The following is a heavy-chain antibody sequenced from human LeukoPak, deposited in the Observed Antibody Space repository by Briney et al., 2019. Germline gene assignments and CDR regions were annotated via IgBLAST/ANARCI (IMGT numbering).Heavy chain of an antibody. V-gene: IGHV1-18*01. D-gene: IGHD3-10*01. CDR3: ARDSTLGNFDY. Sequence: GASVKVSCKASGYTFTSYGISWVRQAPGQGLEWMGWISAYNGNTNYAQKFQGRVTMTRDTSISTAYMELSRLRSDDTAVYYCARDSTLGNFDYWGQGTLVTVSS. CDR2: ISAYNGNT. J-gene: IGHJ4*02. CDR1: GYTFTSYG.